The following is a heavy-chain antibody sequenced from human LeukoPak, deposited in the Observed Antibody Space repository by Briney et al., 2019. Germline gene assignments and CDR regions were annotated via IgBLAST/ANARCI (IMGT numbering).Heavy chain of an antibody. CDR3: ARASGPFDY. V-gene: IGHV3-33*01. J-gene: IGHJ4*02. CDR1: GFTFSIYG. CDR2: IWNDGSNK. D-gene: IGHD3-10*01. Sequence: GRSLRLSCAASGFTFSIYGMHWVRQAPGKGLEWVAVIWNDGSNKYYADSVKGRFTISRDNSKNTLYLQMNSLRAEDTAVYSCARASGPFDYWGQGTLVTVSS.